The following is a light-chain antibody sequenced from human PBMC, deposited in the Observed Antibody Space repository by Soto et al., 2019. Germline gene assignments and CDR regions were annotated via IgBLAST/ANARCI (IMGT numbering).Light chain of an antibody. V-gene: IGKV3D-20*01. CDR1: QTVGSTY. CDR2: DAS. J-gene: IGKJ1*01. Sequence: EIVLTQSPATLSLSPGERATLSCGASQTVGSTYLAWYQQKPGLAPRLLIYDASSRATGIPDRFSGSGSGTDFTLTISRLEPEDFAVYYCQHYGSSPWPFGQGTKVEIK. CDR3: QHYGSSPWP.